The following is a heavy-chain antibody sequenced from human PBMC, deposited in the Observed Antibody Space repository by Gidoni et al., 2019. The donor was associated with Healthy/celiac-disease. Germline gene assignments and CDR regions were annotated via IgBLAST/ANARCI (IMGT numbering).Heavy chain of an antibody. CDR1: GFTFSSYA. V-gene: IGHV3-23*01. J-gene: IGHJ5*02. D-gene: IGHD3-10*01. CDR2: ISGSGGST. CDR3: AKDLRREEKSTSMVRGVIPWFDP. Sequence: EVQLLESGGCLVQPGGSLRLSCAASGFTFSSYAMSCVRRAPGKGLEWGSAISGSGGSTYYADSVKGRFTISRDNSKNTLYLQMNSLRAEDTAVYYCAKDLRREEKSTSMVRGVIPWFDPWGQGTLVTVSS.